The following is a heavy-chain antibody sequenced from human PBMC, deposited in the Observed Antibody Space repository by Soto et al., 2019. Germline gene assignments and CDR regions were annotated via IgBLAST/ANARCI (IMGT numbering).Heavy chain of an antibody. CDR1: GYTFFTYD. Sequence: ASVKVSCKASGYTFFTYDISWVRQAPGQGLEWMGWISTYSGDTKYAQKFQGRVTMTTDTSTTTAYLELRSLGSDDTAVYYCARHHGPTTSENWFDPWGQGTLVTVSS. CDR2: ISTYSGDT. CDR3: ARHHGPTTSENWFDP. D-gene: IGHD5-12*01. J-gene: IGHJ5*02. V-gene: IGHV1-18*01.